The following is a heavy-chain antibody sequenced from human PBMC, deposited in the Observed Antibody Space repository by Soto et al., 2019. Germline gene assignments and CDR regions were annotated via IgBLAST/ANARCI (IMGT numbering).Heavy chain of an antibody. CDR1: GFTFDDYA. CDR3: AKDIHPFAAVPTKGLFDY. CDR2: ISWNSGGI. J-gene: IGHJ4*02. V-gene: IGHV3-9*01. D-gene: IGHD6-25*01. Sequence: GGSLRLSCAASGFTFDDYAMHWVRQAPGKGLEWVSGISWNSGGIGYADSVKGRFTISRDNAKNSLYLQMNSLRAEDTALYYCAKDIHPFAAVPTKGLFDYWGQGTLVTVSS.